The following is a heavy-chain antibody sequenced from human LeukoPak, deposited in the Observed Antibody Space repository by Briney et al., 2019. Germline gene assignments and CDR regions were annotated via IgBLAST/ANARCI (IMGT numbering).Heavy chain of an antibody. CDR2: ISGSGGNT. Sequence: GGSLRLSCAASGFTFSSYAMSWVRQSPGKGLEWISAISGSGGNTYSADSVKGRCTISRDNSLQTLFLHMNSLRAEDTAVYYCARGMSATSGYLELEYWGQGALVTVST. CDR1: GFTFSSYA. D-gene: IGHD3-22*01. J-gene: IGHJ4*02. CDR3: ARGMSATSGYLELEY. V-gene: IGHV3-23*01.